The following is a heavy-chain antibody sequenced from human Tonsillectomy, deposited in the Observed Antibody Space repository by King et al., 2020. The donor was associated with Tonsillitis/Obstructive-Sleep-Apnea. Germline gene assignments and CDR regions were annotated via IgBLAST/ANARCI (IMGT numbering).Heavy chain of an antibody. D-gene: IGHD2-15*01. CDR1: GFTFSSYG. CDR2: IWYDGSNK. Sequence: VQLVESGGGVVQPGRSLRLSCAASGFTFSSYGMHWVRQAPGKGLEWVAVIWYDGSNKYYADSVKGRFTISRDNSKNTMDLQMNSLRAEDTAVYYCARDFGYCSGGTCKYYFDYWGQGNPGHRLL. CDR3: ARDFGYCSGGTCKYYFDY. V-gene: IGHV3-33*01. J-gene: IGHJ4*02.